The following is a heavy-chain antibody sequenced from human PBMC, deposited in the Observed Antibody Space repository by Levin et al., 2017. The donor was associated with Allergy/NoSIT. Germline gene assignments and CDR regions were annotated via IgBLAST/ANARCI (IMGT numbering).Heavy chain of an antibody. CDR2: IYYSGST. Sequence: SETLSLTCTVSGGSISSGGYYWSWIRQHPGKGLEWIGYIYYSGSTYYNPSLKSRVTISVDTSKNQFSLKLSSVTAADTAVYYCARDGEEYCSSTSCPSRAFDIWGQGTMVTVSS. CDR3: ARDGEEYCSSTSCPSRAFDI. CDR1: GGSISSGGYY. D-gene: IGHD2-2*01. V-gene: IGHV4-31*03. J-gene: IGHJ3*02.